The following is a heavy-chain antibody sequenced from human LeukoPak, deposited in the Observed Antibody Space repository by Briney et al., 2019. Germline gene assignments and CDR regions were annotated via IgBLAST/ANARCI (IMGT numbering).Heavy chain of an antibody. Sequence: GGSLRLSCAASGFAFSSYAMHWVRQPPGKRLEGWAILQYDGSDKFYGDSVKGRFTISRDNSKNTLYLQMNNLRAEDTAVYYCARDPKRYCSGGSCYVDSWGQGTLVTVSS. J-gene: IGHJ4*02. CDR3: ARDPKRYCSGGSCYVDS. CDR1: GFAFSSYA. CDR2: LQYDGSDK. D-gene: IGHD2-15*01. V-gene: IGHV3-30-3*01.